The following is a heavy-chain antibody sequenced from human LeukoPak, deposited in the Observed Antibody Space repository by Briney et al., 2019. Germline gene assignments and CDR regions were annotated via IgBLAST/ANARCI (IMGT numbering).Heavy chain of an antibody. J-gene: IGHJ4*02. Sequence: ASVKVSCKASGYTFISYDINWVRQATGQGLKWMGWMNPNSGNTCYAQKFQGRVTITRNTSISTACMEVSSLRSEDTAVYYCARVLGIVGATTGFNYWGQGTLVTVSS. CDR2: MNPNSGNT. D-gene: IGHD1-26*01. CDR3: ARVLGIVGATTGFNY. V-gene: IGHV1-8*03. CDR1: GYTFISYD.